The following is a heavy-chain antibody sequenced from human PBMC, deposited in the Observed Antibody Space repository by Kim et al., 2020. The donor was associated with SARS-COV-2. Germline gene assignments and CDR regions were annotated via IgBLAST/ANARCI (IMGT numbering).Heavy chain of an antibody. Sequence: SVKGRFTIYRDDSKNTAYLQMNSLKTEDTAVYYCTRHVLVGATTLYFQHWGQGTLVTVSS. CDR3: TRHVLVGATTLYFQH. J-gene: IGHJ1*01. D-gene: IGHD1-26*01. V-gene: IGHV3-73*01.